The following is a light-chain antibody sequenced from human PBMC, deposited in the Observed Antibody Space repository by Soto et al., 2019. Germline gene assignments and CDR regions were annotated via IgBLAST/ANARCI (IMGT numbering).Light chain of an antibody. J-gene: IGLJ2*01. CDR3: AAWDDSLNVVL. CDR2: GND. CDR1: SSNIGINT. V-gene: IGLV1-44*01. Sequence: QSVLTQPPSASATPGQTVTISCSGSSSNIGINTVNWYQQLPGTAPKLLIYGNDQRPSGVPDRFSGSKSDTSASLAISWLQSDDEADYYCAAWDDSLNVVLFGGGTQLTVL.